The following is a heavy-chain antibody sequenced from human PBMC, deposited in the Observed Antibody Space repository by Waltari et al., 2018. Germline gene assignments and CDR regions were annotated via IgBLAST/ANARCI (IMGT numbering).Heavy chain of an antibody. CDR3: AGDRAIGLVFDY. D-gene: IGHD2-2*01. Sequence: WWGGGRQSPEKGTEWIGQVHHSGETQYTPYRQSRGTISVDKPKNQFSLNLNSVTAADTAGYYCAGDRAIGLVFDYWGRGTLVTVSS. CDR2: VHHSGET. J-gene: IGHJ4*02. CDR1: W. V-gene: IGHV4-4*02.